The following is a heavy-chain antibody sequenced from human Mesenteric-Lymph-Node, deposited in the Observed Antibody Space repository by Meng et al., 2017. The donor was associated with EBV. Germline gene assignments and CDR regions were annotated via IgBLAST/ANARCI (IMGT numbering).Heavy chain of an antibody. D-gene: IGHD3-22*01. CDR3: ARGLHQFDSSGYWYYFDY. Sequence: QVQFQQWAAGLLKRSVTLSLTCAVYGGSLSGYYWNWIRQPPGKGLEWIGDINLSGSTNYNPSLKSRVTISVDTSKNQLSLNLSSVTAADTAVYYCARGLHQFDSSGYWYYFDYWGQGTLVTVSS. V-gene: IGHV4-34*01. CDR2: INLSGST. J-gene: IGHJ4*02. CDR1: GGSLSGYY.